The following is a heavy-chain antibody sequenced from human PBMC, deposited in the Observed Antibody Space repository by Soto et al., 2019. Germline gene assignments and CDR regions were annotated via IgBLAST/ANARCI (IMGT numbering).Heavy chain of an antibody. Sequence: ESGGGLVQTGGSLRLSCAVSGFRFRDYWMSWVRQAPGTGLEWVANIKQDESDKYYVDSVKGRFTISRDNAKNALYLQMNSLRVEDTAVYYCAAYCYTMTCTHFHGYSWGQGTPVTVSS. CDR3: AAYCYTMTCTHFHGYS. CDR2: IKQDESDK. V-gene: IGHV3-7*03. D-gene: IGHD3-16*02. J-gene: IGHJ5*02. CDR1: GFRFRDYW.